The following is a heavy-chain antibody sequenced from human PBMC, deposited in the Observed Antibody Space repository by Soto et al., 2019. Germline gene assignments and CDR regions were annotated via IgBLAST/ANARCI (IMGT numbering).Heavy chain of an antibody. CDR3: ATHVIAVLNWFDP. D-gene: IGHD6-19*01. CDR1: GGSISSSRYY. CDR2: IYYSGST. J-gene: IGHJ5*02. V-gene: IGHV4-39*01. Sequence: SETVSLTCTVSGGSISSSRYYWGWIRQPPGKGLEWIGSIYYSGSTYYNPSLKSRVTLSVDTSKNQFSLKLSSVTATDTAVYYCATHVIAVLNWFDPWGQGTLVTVSS.